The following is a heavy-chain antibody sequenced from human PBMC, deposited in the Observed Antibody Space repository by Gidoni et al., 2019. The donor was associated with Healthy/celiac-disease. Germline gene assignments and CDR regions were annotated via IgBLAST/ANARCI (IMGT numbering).Heavy chain of an antibody. J-gene: IGHJ3*02. CDR3: ARHLLLDDYVWGSPDYAFDI. CDR1: GGSISSSSYY. CDR2: IYYSGST. D-gene: IGHD3-16*01. V-gene: IGHV4-39*01. Sequence: QLQLQESGPGLVKPSETLSLTCTVSGGSISSSSYYWGWIRQPPGKGLEWIGSIYYSGSTYYNPSLKSRVTISVDTSKNQFSLKLSSVTAADTAVYYCARHLLLDDYVWGSPDYAFDIWGQGTMVTVSS.